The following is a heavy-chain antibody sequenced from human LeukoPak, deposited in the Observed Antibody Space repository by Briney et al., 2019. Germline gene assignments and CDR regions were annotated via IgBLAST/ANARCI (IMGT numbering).Heavy chain of an antibody. J-gene: IGHJ6*03. CDR1: GGSFSGYY. CDR2: IFYSGST. D-gene: IGHD6-13*01. Sequence: PSETLSLTCAVYGGSFSGYYWSWIRQPPGKGLEWIGYIFYSGSTYYNPSLKSRVTISVDTSKNQFSLKLSSVTAADTAVYYCARSSSSYYYYYMDVWGKGTTVTVSS. CDR3: ARSSSSYYYYYMDV. V-gene: IGHV4-59*08.